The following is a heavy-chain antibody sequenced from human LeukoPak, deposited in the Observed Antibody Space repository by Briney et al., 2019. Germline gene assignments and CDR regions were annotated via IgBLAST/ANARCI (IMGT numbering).Heavy chain of an antibody. D-gene: IGHD1-26*01. V-gene: IGHV3-23*01. CDR1: GFTFSSYA. CDR3: AKDQRRVGAFPLDY. J-gene: IGHJ4*02. CDR2: ISGSGGST. Sequence: PGGSLRLSCAASGFTFSSYAMSWVRQAPGKGLEWASAISGSGGSTYYADSVKGRFTISRDNSKNTLYLQMNSLRAEDTAVYYCAKDQRRVGAFPLDYWGQGTLVTVSS.